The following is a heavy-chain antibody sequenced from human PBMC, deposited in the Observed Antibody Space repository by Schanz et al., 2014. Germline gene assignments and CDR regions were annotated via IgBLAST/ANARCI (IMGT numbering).Heavy chain of an antibody. CDR1: GFSFTTYA. D-gene: IGHD5-18*01. J-gene: IGHJ4*02. CDR3: AKDAENTAMITDYFDY. Sequence: EVQLLESGGGLVQPGGSLRLSCASSGFSFTTYAMSWVRQAPGKGLEWVSSISSGGGSTYYADSVKGRFTISRDNSKTTLYLQMNSLRAEDTAVYYCAKDAENTAMITDYFDYWGQGTLVTVSS. V-gene: IGHV3-23*01. CDR2: ISSGGGST.